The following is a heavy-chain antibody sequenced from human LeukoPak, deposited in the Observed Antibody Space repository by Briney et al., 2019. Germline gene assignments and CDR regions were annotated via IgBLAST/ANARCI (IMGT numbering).Heavy chain of an antibody. Sequence: GGSLRLSCAASGFTFSNYWMSWVRQAPGKGLEWVANIKPDGSEKNYVDSVKGRFTISRDNARNSLFLQMNSLRAEDTAVYYCAREEDNADEYLREDYWGQGTLVTVSS. CDR2: IKPDGSEK. D-gene: IGHD2/OR15-2a*01. J-gene: IGHJ4*02. CDR3: AREEDNADEYLREDY. CDR1: GFTFSNYW. V-gene: IGHV3-7*01.